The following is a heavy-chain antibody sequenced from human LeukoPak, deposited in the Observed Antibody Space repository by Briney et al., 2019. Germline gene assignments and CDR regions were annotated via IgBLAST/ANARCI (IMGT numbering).Heavy chain of an antibody. V-gene: IGHV4-39*01. CDR1: GGSISSNSYY. Sequence: PSETLSLTCSVSGGSISSNSYYWAWIRQPPGKGLEWIGSILHTGSTENNPSLKSRVTMSVDTSKNQFSLKLSSVTAADTAVYYCALDRTSSFFDFYYYIDVWGKGTTVTVSS. CDR2: ILHTGST. D-gene: IGHD2-2*01. CDR3: ALDRTSSFFDFYYYIDV. J-gene: IGHJ6*03.